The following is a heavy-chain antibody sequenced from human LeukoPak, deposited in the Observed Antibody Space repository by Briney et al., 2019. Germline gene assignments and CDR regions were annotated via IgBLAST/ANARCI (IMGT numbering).Heavy chain of an antibody. CDR1: GYTFTGYY. CDR2: INPNSGGT. Sequence: ASVKVSCKASGYTFTGYYMHWVRQAPGQGLEWMGWINPNSGGTNYAQKFQGRVTMTRDTSICTAYMELSRLRSDDTAVYYCARGGLRLGELSSYYYGMDVWGQGTTVTVSS. D-gene: IGHD3-16*02. V-gene: IGHV1-2*02. CDR3: ARGGLRLGELSSYYYGMDV. J-gene: IGHJ6*02.